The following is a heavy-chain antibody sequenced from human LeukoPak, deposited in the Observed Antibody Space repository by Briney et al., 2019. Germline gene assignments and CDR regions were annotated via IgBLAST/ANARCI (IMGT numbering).Heavy chain of an antibody. CDR1: GYTLTELS. J-gene: IGHJ4*02. D-gene: IGHD6-13*01. CDR3: ATVTQAGYGTAFDY. V-gene: IGHV1-24*01. Sequence: GASVKVSCKVSGYTLTELSMHWVRQAPGKGLEWMGGFDPEDGETIYAQKFQGRVTMTEDTSTDTAYMELSSLRSEDTAVYYCATVTQAGYGTAFDYWGQGTLVTVSS. CDR2: FDPEDGET.